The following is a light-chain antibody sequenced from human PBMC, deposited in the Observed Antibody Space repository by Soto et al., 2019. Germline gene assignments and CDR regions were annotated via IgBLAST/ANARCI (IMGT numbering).Light chain of an antibody. Sequence: DIQMTQSPSTLSASVGDRVTITCRASQSISSWLAWYQQKPGKAPKLLIDKASSLESGVPSRFRGSGSGTEFTLTISSLQPDDFATYYCQQYNSYSWTFGQGTTVEIK. V-gene: IGKV1-5*03. CDR1: QSISSW. CDR2: KAS. J-gene: IGKJ1*01. CDR3: QQYNSYSWT.